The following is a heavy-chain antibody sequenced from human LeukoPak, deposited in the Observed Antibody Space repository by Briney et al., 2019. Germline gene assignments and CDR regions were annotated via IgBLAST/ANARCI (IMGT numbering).Heavy chain of an antibody. CDR1: GGSFSGYY. V-gene: IGHV4-34*01. Sequence: SETLSLTCAVYGGSFSGYYWSWIRQPLGKGLEWIGEINHSGSTNYNPSLKSRVTISVDTSKNQFSLKLSSVTAADTAVYYCARSSQGADYDFWSGGAFDIWGQGTMVTVSS. J-gene: IGHJ3*02. D-gene: IGHD3-3*01. CDR3: ARSSQGADYDFWSGGAFDI. CDR2: INHSGST.